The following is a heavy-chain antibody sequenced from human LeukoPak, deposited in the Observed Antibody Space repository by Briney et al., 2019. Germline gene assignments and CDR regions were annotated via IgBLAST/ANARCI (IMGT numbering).Heavy chain of an antibody. V-gene: IGHV4-39*01. CDR3: ARRDSGYEGFDY. Sequence: SETLSLTCTVSGGSISSSSYYWGWIRQPPGKGLEWMGTIYYSGSTYYNPSLKSRVTISVDTSKNQFSLKLSSVTAADTAVHYCARRDSGYEGFDYWGQGTLVTVSS. CDR2: IYYSGST. CDR1: GGSISSSSYY. J-gene: IGHJ4*02. D-gene: IGHD5-12*01.